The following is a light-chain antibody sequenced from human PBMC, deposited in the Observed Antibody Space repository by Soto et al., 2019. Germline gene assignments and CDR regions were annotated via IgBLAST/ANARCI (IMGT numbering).Light chain of an antibody. Sequence: SVLIQPASMHGPPGQPITISCPGTSSDVGGYNYVSWYQQHPGKAPKLMIYDVSNRPSGVSNRFSGSKSGNTASLTISGLQAEDEADYYCSSYTSSSTLYVFGTGTKVTVL. V-gene: IGLV2-14*01. CDR2: DVS. J-gene: IGLJ1*01. CDR3: SSYTSSSTLYV. CDR1: SSDVGGYNY.